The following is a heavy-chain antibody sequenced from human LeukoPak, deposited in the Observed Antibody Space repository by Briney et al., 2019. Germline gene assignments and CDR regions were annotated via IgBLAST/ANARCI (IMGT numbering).Heavy chain of an antibody. CDR3: ASPYSGYDYNFDH. Sequence: GGSLRLSCSASGFSFSSYAMHWVRQAPGKGLEYVSSISSNGGSTYYADSVKGRFTISRDNSKNTLFLQMSSLRTEDTAVYYCASPYSGYDYNFDHWGQGTLVTVSS. D-gene: IGHD5-12*01. V-gene: IGHV3-64D*06. CDR2: ISSNGGST. J-gene: IGHJ4*02. CDR1: GFSFSSYA.